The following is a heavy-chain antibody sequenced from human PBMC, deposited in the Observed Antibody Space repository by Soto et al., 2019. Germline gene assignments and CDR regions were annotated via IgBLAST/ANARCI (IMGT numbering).Heavy chain of an antibody. J-gene: IGHJ6*02. CDR2: INPSGGIT. D-gene: IGHD2-2*01. CDR3: ARGISTTRYYYYYGMDV. CDR1: GYTLTGYY. V-gene: IGHV1-46*01. Sequence: ASVKVSCKASGYTLTGYYLHWVRQAPGQVPAWMGIINPSGGITNDAQKFQDRVTMTSDTSTSTVYMELSSLRSEDTAVYYCARGISTTRYYYYYGMDVWGQGTTVTVSS.